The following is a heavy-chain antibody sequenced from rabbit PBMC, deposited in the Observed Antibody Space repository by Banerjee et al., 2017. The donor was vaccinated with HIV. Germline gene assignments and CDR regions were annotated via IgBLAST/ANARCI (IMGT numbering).Heavy chain of an antibody. J-gene: IGHJ4*01. V-gene: IGHV1S45*01. CDR3: ARDLAGVIGWNFKL. CDR1: GFDFTNNA. D-gene: IGHD4-1*01. Sequence: QEQLVESGGGLVQPEGSLTLTCKASGFDFTNNAMCWVRQAPGKGLEWIACINTSSGNTVYASWAKGRFTISKTSSTTVTLQMTSLTAADTATYFCARDLAGVIGWNFKLWGPGTLVTVS. CDR2: INTSSGNT.